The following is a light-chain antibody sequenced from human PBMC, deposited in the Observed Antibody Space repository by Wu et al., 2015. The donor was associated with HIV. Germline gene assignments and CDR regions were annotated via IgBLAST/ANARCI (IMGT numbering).Light chain of an antibody. CDR2: DTS. V-gene: IGKV3-20*01. CDR1: QSVSNSY. J-gene: IGKJ1*01. CDR3: QHFGGSTMWT. Sequence: EIVMTQSPVTLSVSPGERATLSCRASQSVSNSYLAWYQQKPGQAPRLLIYDTSSRATGIPDRFSGRGSGTDFTLIINRLEPEDFAVYYCQHFGGSTMWTFGQGTKVEIK.